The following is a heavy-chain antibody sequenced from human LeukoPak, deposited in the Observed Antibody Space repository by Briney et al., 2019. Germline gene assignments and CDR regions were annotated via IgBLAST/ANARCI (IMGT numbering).Heavy chain of an antibody. CDR2: IYYSGST. V-gene: IGHV4-59*08. CDR3: ARRGFWSGYYGGEGFDY. J-gene: IGHJ4*02. D-gene: IGHD3-3*01. CDR1: GGSISSYY. Sequence: SETLSLTCTVSGGSISSYYWSWIRQPPGKGLEWIGYIYYSGSTNYNPSLKSRVTISVDTSKNQFSLKLSSVTAADTAVYYCARRGFWSGYYGGEGFDYWGQGTLVTVSS.